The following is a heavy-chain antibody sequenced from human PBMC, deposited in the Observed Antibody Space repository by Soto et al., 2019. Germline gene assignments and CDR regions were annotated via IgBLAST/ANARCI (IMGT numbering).Heavy chain of an antibody. CDR1: GFSFSDYG. Sequence: GGSLRLSCAASGFSFSDYGMAWVRQAPGEWLEWISYISSSTTTIFYADSVRGRFTISRDNANDSLYLQMSGLTDDDTAVYYCARTSGVVSNFEYWGQGXLVTVYS. V-gene: IGHV3-48*02. CDR3: ARTSGVVSNFEY. D-gene: IGHD3-3*01. J-gene: IGHJ4*02. CDR2: ISSSTTTI.